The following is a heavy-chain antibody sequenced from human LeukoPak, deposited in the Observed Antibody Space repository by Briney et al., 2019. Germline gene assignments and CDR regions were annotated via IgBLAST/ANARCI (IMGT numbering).Heavy chain of an antibody. V-gene: IGHV4-59*01. CDR1: GGSISSYY. J-gene: IGHJ4*02. Sequence: SETLSLICTVSGGSISSYYWSWIRQPPGKGLEWIGYIYYSGSTNYNPSLKSRVTISVDTSKNQFSLKLSSVAAADTAVYYCARDSAAGTPFDYWGQGTLVTVSS. D-gene: IGHD6-13*01. CDR2: IYYSGST. CDR3: ARDSAAGTPFDY.